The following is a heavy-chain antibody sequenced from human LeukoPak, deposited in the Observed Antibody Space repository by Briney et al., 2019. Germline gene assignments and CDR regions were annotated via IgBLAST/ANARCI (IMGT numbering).Heavy chain of an antibody. Sequence: PGGSLRLSCAASGFTFSSYDMHWVRQATGKGLEWVSVIGTSGDTYYADSVKGRFTISRDNAKNTLYLQMNSLRAEDTTVYYCARDIAVAGNYFDYWGQGTLVTVSS. CDR3: ARDIAVAGNYFDY. D-gene: IGHD6-19*01. CDR1: GFTFSSYD. V-gene: IGHV3-13*04. CDR2: IGTSGDT. J-gene: IGHJ4*02.